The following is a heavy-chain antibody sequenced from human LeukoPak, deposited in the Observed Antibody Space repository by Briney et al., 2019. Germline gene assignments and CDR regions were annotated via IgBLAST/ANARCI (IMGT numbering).Heavy chain of an antibody. CDR2: ISAYNGNT. CDR1: GYTFTSYG. J-gene: IGHJ4*02. V-gene: IGHV1-18*01. CDR3: ARDRPYDYVWGSDY. D-gene: IGHD3-16*01. Sequence: ASVKVSCKASGYTFTSYGISWVRQAPGQGLEWMGWISAYNGNTNYAQKLQGRVTMTTDTSTSTAYMELRSPRSDDTAVYYCARDRPYDYVWGSDYWGQGTLVTVSS.